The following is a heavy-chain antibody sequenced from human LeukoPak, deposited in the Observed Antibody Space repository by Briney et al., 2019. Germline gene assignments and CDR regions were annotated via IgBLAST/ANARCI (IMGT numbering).Heavy chain of an antibody. D-gene: IGHD1-26*01. CDR3: ARTSGSYFNFDY. Sequence: GGSLRLSCAASGFTFSSYSMNWVPQAPGKGLEGVSSISSSSSYIYYADSVKGRFTISRDSSKNTLYLQMNSLRAEDTAVYYCARTSGSYFNFDYWGQGTLVAVSS. J-gene: IGHJ4*02. CDR1: GFTFSSYS. V-gene: IGHV3-21*01. CDR2: ISSSSSYI.